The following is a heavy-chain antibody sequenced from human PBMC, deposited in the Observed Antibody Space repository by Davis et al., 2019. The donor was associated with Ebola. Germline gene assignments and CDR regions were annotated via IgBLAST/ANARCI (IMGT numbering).Heavy chain of an antibody. CDR3: ARDLKAVAGSDY. CDR1: RYTLTSYG. J-gene: IGHJ4*02. Sequence: SVTVSCQASRYTLTSYGISWVRQAPGPGLEWMGWISAYNGNTNYAQKLQGRVTMTTDTSTSTAYMELRSLKSDDTAVYYCARDLKAVAGSDYWGKGTLVTVSS. V-gene: IGHV1-18*01. CDR2: ISAYNGNT. D-gene: IGHD6-19*01.